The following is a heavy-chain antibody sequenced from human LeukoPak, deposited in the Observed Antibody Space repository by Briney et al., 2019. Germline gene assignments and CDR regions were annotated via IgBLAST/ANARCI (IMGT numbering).Heavy chain of an antibody. V-gene: IGHV4-31*03. J-gene: IGHJ6*02. Sequence: SQTLSLTCTVSVGSIRSAAYYWSWIRQPPGKGLEWIGYIYYSGSTYYNPSLKSRVTISVDTSKNQFSLKLSSVTAADTAVYYCARENFWLPKYYYGMDVWGQGTTVTVSS. CDR3: ARENFWLPKYYYGMDV. CDR1: VGSIRSAAYY. CDR2: IYYSGST. D-gene: IGHD3-3*01.